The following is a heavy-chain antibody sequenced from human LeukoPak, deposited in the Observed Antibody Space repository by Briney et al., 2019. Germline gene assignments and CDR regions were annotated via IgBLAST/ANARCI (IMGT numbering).Heavy chain of an antibody. D-gene: IGHD3-10*01. CDR1: GYTLTELS. J-gene: IGHJ4*02. CDR2: FDPEDGET. Sequence: ASVKVSCKVSGYTLTELSMHWVRQAPGKGLEWMGGFDPEDGETIYAQKFQGRVTMTEDTSTDTAYMELSSLRSEDTAVYYCATALWGSGSYFPLAKRSRPPYYFDYWGQGTLVTVSS. CDR3: ATALWGSGSYFPLAKRSRPPYYFDY. V-gene: IGHV1-24*01.